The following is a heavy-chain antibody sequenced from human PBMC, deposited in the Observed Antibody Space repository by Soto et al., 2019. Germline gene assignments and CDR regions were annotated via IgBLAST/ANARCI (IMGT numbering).Heavy chain of an antibody. Sequence: GGSLRLSCAASGFTFSSYAMSWVRQAPGKGLEWVSGISESGGSTYYADSVKGRFTISRDNSKNTLYLQMNSLRAEDTAVYYCAKRTKQPAAMTSPFDYWGQGTLVTVSS. D-gene: IGHD2-2*01. V-gene: IGHV3-23*01. CDR2: ISESGGST. J-gene: IGHJ4*02. CDR1: GFTFSSYA. CDR3: AKRTKQPAAMTSPFDY.